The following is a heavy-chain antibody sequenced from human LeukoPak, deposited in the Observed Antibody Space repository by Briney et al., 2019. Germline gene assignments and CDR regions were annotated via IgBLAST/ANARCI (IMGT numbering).Heavy chain of an antibody. Sequence: SVKVSCKASGGTFSSYPISWVRQAPGQGLAWMGGIIPMFGTTNYALRFQGRVTITADESTSTAYMELSSLESEDTAVYYCARVTQRDSNLYGMDVWGQGTAVTVSS. D-gene: IGHD4-11*01. V-gene: IGHV1-69*13. CDR2: IIPMFGTT. CDR1: GGTFSSYP. CDR3: ARVTQRDSNLYGMDV. J-gene: IGHJ6*02.